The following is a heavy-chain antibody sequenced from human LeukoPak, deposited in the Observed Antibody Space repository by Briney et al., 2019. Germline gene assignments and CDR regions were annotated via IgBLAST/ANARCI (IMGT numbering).Heavy chain of an antibody. V-gene: IGHV4-59*11. J-gene: IGHJ4*02. CDR3: ARGGPYDFWSGYFDY. CDR1: GGSISSHY. D-gene: IGHD3-3*01. CDR2: IYYSGST. Sequence: PSETLSLTCTVSGGSISSHYWSWIRQPPGKGLEWIGYIYYSGSTNYNPSLKSRVTISVDASKNQFSLKLSSVTAADTAVYYCARGGPYDFWSGYFDYWGQGTLVTVSS.